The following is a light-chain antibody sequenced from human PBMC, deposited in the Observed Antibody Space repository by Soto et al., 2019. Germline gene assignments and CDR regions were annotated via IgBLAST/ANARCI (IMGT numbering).Light chain of an antibody. V-gene: IGKV3-20*01. J-gene: IGKJ2*01. CDR1: QSLSSNS. CDR2: GAS. Sequence: EIVLTQSPGTLSLSPGERATLSCGTSQSLSSNSLAWYQQKPGQAPRLLIYGASSRATGIPDGFSGSGSGTDFTLTISRLEPKDFAVYYCQQYGTSPYTFGQGTKVDIK. CDR3: QQYGTSPYT.